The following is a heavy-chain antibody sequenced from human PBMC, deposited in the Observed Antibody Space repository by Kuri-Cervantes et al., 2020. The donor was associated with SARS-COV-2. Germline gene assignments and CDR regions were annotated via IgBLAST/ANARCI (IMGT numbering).Heavy chain of an antibody. CDR1: GFTFSSYS. Sequence: GGSLRLSCAASGFTFSSYSMNWVRQAPGQGLELVSYISSSSSTIYYADSVKGRFTISRDNAKNSLYLQMNSLRDEDTAVYYCAAYCTNGVCLTYYYYGMDVWGQGTTVTVSS. J-gene: IGHJ6*02. CDR3: AAYCTNGVCLTYYYYGMDV. CDR2: ISSSSSTI. V-gene: IGHV3-48*02. D-gene: IGHD2-8*01.